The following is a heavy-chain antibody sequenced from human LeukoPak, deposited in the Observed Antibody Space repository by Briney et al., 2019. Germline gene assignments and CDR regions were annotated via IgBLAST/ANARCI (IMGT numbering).Heavy chain of an antibody. CDR2: IYYSGST. CDR1: GGSISSYY. Sequence: SETLSLTCTVSGGSISSYYWSWIRQPPGKGLEWIGYIYYSGSTNYNPSLKSRVTISVDTSKNQFSLKLSSVTAADTAVYYCASGMTSIDYWGQGTLVTVSS. CDR3: ASGMTSIDY. D-gene: IGHD1-20*01. J-gene: IGHJ4*02. V-gene: IGHV4-59*01.